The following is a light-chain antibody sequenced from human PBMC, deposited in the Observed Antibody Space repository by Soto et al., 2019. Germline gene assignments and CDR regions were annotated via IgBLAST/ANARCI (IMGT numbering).Light chain of an antibody. CDR3: QQYGLSPRT. CDR1: QSVSSSY. V-gene: IGKV3-20*01. CDR2: ASS. Sequence: EIVLTQSPGTLSLSPGERATLSCRASQSVSSSYLAWYQQKPGQAPRLFIYASSIRATGIPDRFSGSGSVTDFTLTISRLEPEDFAVYYCQQYGLSPRTFGRGTKVEIK. J-gene: IGKJ1*01.